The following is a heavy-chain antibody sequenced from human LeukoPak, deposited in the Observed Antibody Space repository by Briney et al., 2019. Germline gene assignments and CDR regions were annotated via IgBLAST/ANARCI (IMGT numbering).Heavy chain of an antibody. D-gene: IGHD3-10*01. CDR2: ISGSGDST. Sequence: GGSLRLSCAASGFTCSSYSMNWVRQAPGKGLEWVSAISGSGDSTYYADSVKGRFTISRDNSKNTLYLQMNSLRAEDTAVYYCAKKHYFGSGSYEYWGQGTLVTVSS. J-gene: IGHJ4*02. V-gene: IGHV3-23*01. CDR1: GFTCSSYS. CDR3: AKKHYFGSGSYEY.